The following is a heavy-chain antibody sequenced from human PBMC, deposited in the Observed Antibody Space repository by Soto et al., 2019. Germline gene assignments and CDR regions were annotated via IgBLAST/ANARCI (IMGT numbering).Heavy chain of an antibody. V-gene: IGHV1-2*02. J-gene: IGHJ5*02. CDR3: TTLRLDP. CDR2: VNPNTGFT. Sequence: QAQLVQSGSEVKKPGASVKVSCQASGYTFTAFYMNWVRQAPGQGLEWMGWVNPNTGFTKYAQKFQGRVTMTRDTSIYTASMELSGLTSDDTAVYYCTTLRLDPWGQGTLVTVSS. CDR1: GYTFTAFY. D-gene: IGHD3-9*01.